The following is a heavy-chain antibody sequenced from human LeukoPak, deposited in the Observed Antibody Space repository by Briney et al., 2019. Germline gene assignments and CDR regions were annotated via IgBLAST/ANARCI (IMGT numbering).Heavy chain of an antibody. CDR2: IYYSGST. CDR3: ARKYYFDY. Sequence: SETLSLACTVSGGSISSSSYYWGWIRQPPGKGLEWIGSIYYSGSTYYNPSLKSRVTISVDTSKNQFSLKLSSVTAADTAVYYCARKYYFDYWGQGTLVTVSS. J-gene: IGHJ4*02. V-gene: IGHV4-39*01. CDR1: GGSISSSSYY.